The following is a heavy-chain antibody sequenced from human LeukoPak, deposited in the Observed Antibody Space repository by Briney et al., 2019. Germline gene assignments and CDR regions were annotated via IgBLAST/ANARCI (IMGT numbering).Heavy chain of an antibody. D-gene: IGHD6-19*01. CDR1: GFTFSSYA. Sequence: GGSLRLSCAASGFTFSSYAMSWVRQAPGKGLEWVSAISGSGGSTYYADSVKGRFTISRDNAKNSLYLQINSLRAEDTAVYYCARVSSYSSGWYGDNYYYYMDVWGKGTTVTVSS. J-gene: IGHJ6*03. CDR2: ISGSGGST. V-gene: IGHV3-23*01. CDR3: ARVSSYSSGWYGDNYYYYMDV.